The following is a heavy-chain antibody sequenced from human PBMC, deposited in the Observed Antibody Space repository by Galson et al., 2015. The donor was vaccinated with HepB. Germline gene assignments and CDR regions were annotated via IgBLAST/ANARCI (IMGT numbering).Heavy chain of an antibody. J-gene: IGHJ4*02. V-gene: IGHV2-5*01. D-gene: IGHD6-13*01. CDR1: GFSLGTSGVG. CDR2: IYWNADK. Sequence: PALVKPTQTLTLTCSFSGFSLGTSGVGVGWIRQPPGKALEWLALIYWNADKYYSPSLKSRLTVTKDTSNNQVVLTMTNMDPVDTATYYCAHRLSAAAERGFGYWGQGTLVTVSS. CDR3: AHRLSAAAERGFGY.